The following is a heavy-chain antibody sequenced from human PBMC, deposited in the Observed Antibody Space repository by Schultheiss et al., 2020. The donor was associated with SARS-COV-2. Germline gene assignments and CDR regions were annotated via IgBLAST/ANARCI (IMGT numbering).Heavy chain of an antibody. CDR2: INHSGST. Sequence: SETLSLTCAVSGGSISSSNWWSWVRQPPGKGLEWIGEINHSGSTNYNPSLKSRVTISVDTSKNQFSLKLSSVTAADTAVYYCARGVRYCSSTSCYTGFFYYYYGMDVWGQGTTVTVSS. J-gene: IGHJ6*02. CDR1: GGSISSSNW. D-gene: IGHD2-2*02. V-gene: IGHV4-4*02. CDR3: ARGVRYCSSTSCYTGFFYYYYGMDV.